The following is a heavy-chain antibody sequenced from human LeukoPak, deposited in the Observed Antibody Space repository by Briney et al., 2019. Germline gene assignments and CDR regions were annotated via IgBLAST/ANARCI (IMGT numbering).Heavy chain of an antibody. CDR2: ISYDGSNK. D-gene: IGHD3-10*01. Sequence: GRSLRLSCAASGFTFSSYAMHWVRQAPGKGLEWVAFISYDGSNKYYADSVKGRFTISRDNSKNTLYLQMNSLRAEDTAVYYCARGSGSGSSLYFDYWGQGTLVTVSS. J-gene: IGHJ4*02. CDR1: GFTFSSYA. CDR3: ARGSGSGSSLYFDY. V-gene: IGHV3-30-3*01.